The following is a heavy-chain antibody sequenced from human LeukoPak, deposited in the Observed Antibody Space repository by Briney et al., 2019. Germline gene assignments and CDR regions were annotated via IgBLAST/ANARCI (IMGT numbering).Heavy chain of an antibody. V-gene: IGHV3-21*01. CDR3: ARAGLYSSGWYPFDY. D-gene: IGHD6-19*01. Sequence: GGSLRLSCAASGFTFSSYAMHWVRQAPGKGLEWVSSISSSSSYIYYADSVKGRFTISRDNAKNSLYLQMNSLRAEDTAVYYCARAGLYSSGWYPFDYWGQGTLVTVSS. CDR2: ISSSSSYI. CDR1: GFTFSSYA. J-gene: IGHJ4*02.